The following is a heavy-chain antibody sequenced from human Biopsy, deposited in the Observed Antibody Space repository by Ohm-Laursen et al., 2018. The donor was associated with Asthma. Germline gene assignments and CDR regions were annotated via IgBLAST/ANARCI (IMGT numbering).Heavy chain of an antibody. CDR1: GFSLSSTGVG. J-gene: IGHJ3*02. D-gene: IGHD2-8*02. Sequence: ATQTLTLTCTFSGFSLSSTGVGVGWIRQPPGKALEWLARIYWDDDKRYSSSLKSRLTITKDTSKNQVVLTMTNMDPVDTATYYCAHRLCIGGACYDAFDIWGQGTMVTVSS. CDR2: IYWDDDK. V-gene: IGHV2-5*02. CDR3: AHRLCIGGACYDAFDI.